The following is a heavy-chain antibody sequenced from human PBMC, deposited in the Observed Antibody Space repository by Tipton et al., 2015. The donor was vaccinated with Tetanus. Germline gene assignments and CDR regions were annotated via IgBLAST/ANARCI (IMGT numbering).Heavy chain of an antibody. D-gene: IGHD6-6*01. V-gene: IGHV4-31*03. CDR1: GGLITTGGYF. CDR2: IYYSGST. Sequence: TLSLTCNVSGGLITTGGYFWNWLRHQPGKGLEWIGYIYYSGSTYYNPSFKSRVTMSVDTSKNQFSLKLSSVTAADTAIYYCARDQGGGRVVRLNWFDPWGQGTLVTVSS. J-gene: IGHJ5*02. CDR3: ARDQGGGRVVRLNWFDP.